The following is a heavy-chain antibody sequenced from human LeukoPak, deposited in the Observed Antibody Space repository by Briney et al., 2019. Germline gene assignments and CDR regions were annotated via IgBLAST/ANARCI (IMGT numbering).Heavy chain of an antibody. J-gene: IGHJ3*02. CDR1: GGTFSSYA. CDR2: IIPMFGTA. Sequence: ASVKVSCKASGGTFSSYAISWVRQAPGQGLEGMGGIIPMFGTANYAQKFRGRVTITAEKSTSTAYVEVSSLRAEDTAVCDFARPLPAYDFWSAYSNDDFDIWGQGTMVTVSS. D-gene: IGHD3-3*01. V-gene: IGHV1-69*06. CDR3: ARPLPAYDFWSAYSNDDFDI.